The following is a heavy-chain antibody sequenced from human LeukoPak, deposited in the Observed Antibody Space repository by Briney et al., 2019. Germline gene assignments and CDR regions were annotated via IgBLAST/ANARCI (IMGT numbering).Heavy chain of an antibody. CDR2: IYSGGST. J-gene: IGHJ4*02. D-gene: IGHD3-10*01. Sequence: PGGSLRLSCAVSGLTDSSNYMSWVRQAPGKGLEWVSAIYSGGSTFYADSVKGRFTISRDNSKNTLYLQMNSLRAEDTAVYYCARDPYNSGSSYFDYWGQGTLVTVSS. V-gene: IGHV3-53*01. CDR3: ARDPYNSGSSYFDY. CDR1: GLTDSSNY.